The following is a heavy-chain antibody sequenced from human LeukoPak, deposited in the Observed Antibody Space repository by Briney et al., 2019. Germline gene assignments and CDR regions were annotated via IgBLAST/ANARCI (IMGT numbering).Heavy chain of an antibody. CDR1: GYTFTSYG. V-gene: IGHV1-18*01. CDR2: ISAYNGNT. D-gene: IGHD6-19*01. J-gene: IGHJ4*02. CDR3: ARGVRSSGWYYYFDY. Sequence: GASVKVSCKASGYTFTSYGISWVRQAPGQGLEWMGWISAYNGNTNYAQKLQGRVTMTTDTSTSTAYMELRSLRSDDTAVYYCARGVRSSGWYYYFDYWGQGTLVIVSS.